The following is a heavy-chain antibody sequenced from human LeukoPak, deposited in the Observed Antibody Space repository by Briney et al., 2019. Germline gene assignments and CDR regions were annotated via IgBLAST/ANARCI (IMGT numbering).Heavy chain of an antibody. J-gene: IGHJ4*02. D-gene: IGHD3-10*02. CDR1: GFTFSSYE. Sequence: PGGSLRLSCAASGFTFSSYEMNWVRQAPGKGLEWLSYISYTGSNKYYADSAKGRFTISRDNAKNSLYLQMNSLRVEDTAVYFCARVFVGENFDYWGQGTLVTVSS. CDR3: ARVFVGENFDY. CDR2: ISYTGSNK. V-gene: IGHV3-48*03.